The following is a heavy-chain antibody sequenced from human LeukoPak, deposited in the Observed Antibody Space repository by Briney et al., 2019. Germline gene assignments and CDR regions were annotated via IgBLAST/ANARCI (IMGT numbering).Heavy chain of an antibody. CDR1: GGTFSSYA. D-gene: IGHD5-12*01. CDR2: IIPIFGTA. J-gene: IGHJ4*02. CDR3: AREEGGYSGYDYFDY. Sequence: SVKVSCKASGGTFSSYAISWVRQAPGQGLEWMGGIIPIFGTANYAQKFQGRVTITADESTSTAYMELSSLRSEDTAVYYCAREEGGYSGYDYFDYWGQGTLVTVSS. V-gene: IGHV1-69*13.